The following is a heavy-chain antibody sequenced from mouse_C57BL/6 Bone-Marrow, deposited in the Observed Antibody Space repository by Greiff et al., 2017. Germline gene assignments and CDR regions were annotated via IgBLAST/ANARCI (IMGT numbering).Heavy chain of an antibody. D-gene: IGHD2-3*01. Sequence: VQLQQSGPELVKPGASVKIPCKASGYTFTDYNMDWVKQSHGKSLEWIGDINPNNGGTIYNQKFKGKATLTVDKSSSTAYMELRSLTSEDTAVYYCAREADGYLLYFDYWGQDTTLTDAS. CDR1: GYTFTDYN. CDR2: INPNNGGT. V-gene: IGHV1-18*01. CDR3: AREADGYLLYFDY. J-gene: IGHJ2*01.